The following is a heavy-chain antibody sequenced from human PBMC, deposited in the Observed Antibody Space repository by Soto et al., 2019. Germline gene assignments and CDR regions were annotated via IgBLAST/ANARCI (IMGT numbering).Heavy chain of an antibody. V-gene: IGHV3-30-3*01. D-gene: IGHD2-2*01. Sequence: GGSLRLSCAASGFTFSSYAMHWVRQAPGKGLEWVAVISYDGSNKYYADSVKGRFTISRDNSKNTLYLQMNSLRAEDTAVYYCAREGDQLGYYYYGMDVWGQGTTVTV. CDR1: GFTFSSYA. CDR3: AREGDQLGYYYYGMDV. CDR2: ISYDGSNK. J-gene: IGHJ6*02.